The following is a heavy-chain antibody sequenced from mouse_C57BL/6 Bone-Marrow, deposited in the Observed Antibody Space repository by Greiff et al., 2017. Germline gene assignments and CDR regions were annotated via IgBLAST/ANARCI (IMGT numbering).Heavy chain of an antibody. Sequence: QVQLQQSGAELARPGASVKLSCKASGYTFTSYGISWVKQRTGQGLEWIGEIYPRSGNTYYNEKFKGKATLTADKSSSTAYMELRSLTSEDSAVYFCAGLLRFYWYFDVWATGTTVTVSS. J-gene: IGHJ1*03. CDR3: AGLLRFYWYFDV. D-gene: IGHD2-3*01. V-gene: IGHV1-81*01. CDR2: IYPRSGNT. CDR1: GYTFTSYG.